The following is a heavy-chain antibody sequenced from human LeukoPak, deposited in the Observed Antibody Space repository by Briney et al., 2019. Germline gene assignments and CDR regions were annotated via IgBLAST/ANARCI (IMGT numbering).Heavy chain of an antibody. J-gene: IGHJ6*02. CDR1: GYTFTSYD. V-gene: IGHV1-8*01. Sequence: ASVKVSCKASGYTFTSYDINWLRQATGQGLEWMGWTNPYCGNPGHAQNFQGRVTMTRNTSISTAYMELSSLRSEDTAVYYCARGIITVTTPDPGINYYYDYGMDVWGQGTTVTVSS. D-gene: IGHD4-17*01. CDR2: TNPYCGNP. CDR3: ARGIITVTTPDPGINYYYDYGMDV.